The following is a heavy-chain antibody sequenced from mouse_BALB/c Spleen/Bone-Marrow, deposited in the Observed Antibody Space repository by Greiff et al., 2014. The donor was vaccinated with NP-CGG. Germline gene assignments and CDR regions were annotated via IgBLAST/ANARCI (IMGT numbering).Heavy chain of an antibody. J-gene: IGHJ2*01. CDR2: INPSSGYT. CDR1: GYTFTTYT. CDR3: ARRDDGYAFFDY. V-gene: IGHV1-4*01. D-gene: IGHD2-3*01. Sequence: VQLQQSGAELARPGASVKMSRRASGYTFTTYTIHWVRQRPGQGLEWIGYINPSSGYTNYIQKFKDKATLTADKSSSTAYMQLSSLTSEDSAVYYCARRDDGYAFFDYWGQGTTLTVSS.